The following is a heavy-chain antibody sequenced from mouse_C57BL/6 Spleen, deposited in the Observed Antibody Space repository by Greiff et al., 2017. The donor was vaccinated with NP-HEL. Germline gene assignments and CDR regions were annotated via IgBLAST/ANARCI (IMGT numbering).Heavy chain of an antibody. CDR3: ARGEGDYAMDY. J-gene: IGHJ4*01. Sequence: DVQLVESGPGLVKPSQSLSLTCSVTGYSITSGYYWNWIRQFPGNKLEWVGYISYDGSNNYNPSLKNRISITRDSSKNQFFLKLNSVTTEDTATYYCARGEGDYAMDYWGQGTSVTVSS. CDR2: ISYDGSN. V-gene: IGHV3-6*01. CDR1: GYSITSGYY.